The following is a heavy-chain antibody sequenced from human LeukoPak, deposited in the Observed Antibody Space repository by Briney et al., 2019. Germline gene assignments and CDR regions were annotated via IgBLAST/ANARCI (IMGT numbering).Heavy chain of an antibody. CDR3: AKDPEPLLMITFGGVSDY. J-gene: IGHJ4*02. V-gene: IGHV3-30*04. Sequence: GGSLRLSCAASGFTFSTYAMHWVRQAPGKGLEWVAVISYDGSNKYYADSVKGRFTISRDNSKNTLYLQMNSLRAEDTAVYYCAKDPEPLLMITFGGVSDYWGQGTLVTVSS. CDR1: GFTFSTYA. CDR2: ISYDGSNK. D-gene: IGHD3-16*01.